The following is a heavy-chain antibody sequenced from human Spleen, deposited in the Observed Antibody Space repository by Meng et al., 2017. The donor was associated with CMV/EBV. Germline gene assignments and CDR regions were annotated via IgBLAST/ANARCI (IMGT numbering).Heavy chain of an antibody. CDR1: GGSISSSNW. J-gene: IGHJ4*02. CDR2: IYHSGST. D-gene: IGHD5-18*01. V-gene: IGHV4-4*02. CDR3: ARGRGYSYGYLDY. Sequence: VSGGSISSSNWWSWVRQPPGKGREWIGEIYHSGSTNYNPSLKSRVTISVDKSKNQFSLKLSSVTAADTAVYYCARGRGYSYGYLDYWGQGTLVTVSS.